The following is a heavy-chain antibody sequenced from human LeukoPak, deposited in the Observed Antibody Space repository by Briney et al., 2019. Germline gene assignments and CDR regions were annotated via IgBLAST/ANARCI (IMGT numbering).Heavy chain of an antibody. CDR2: ISYDGSNK. CDR3: AKASNPYSYGYFDY. D-gene: IGHD5-18*01. Sequence: GSLRLSCAASGFTFSSYGMHWVRQAPGKGLEWVAVISYDGSNKYYADSVKGRFTISRDNSKNTLYLQMNSLRAEDTAVYYCAKASNPYSYGYFDYWGQGTLVTVSS. J-gene: IGHJ4*02. CDR1: GFTFSSYG. V-gene: IGHV3-30*18.